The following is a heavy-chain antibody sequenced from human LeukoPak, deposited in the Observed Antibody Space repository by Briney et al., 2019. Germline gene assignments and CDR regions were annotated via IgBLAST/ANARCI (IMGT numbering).Heavy chain of an antibody. CDR1: GGSISSYY. V-gene: IGHV4-59*08. J-gene: IGHJ3*02. D-gene: IGHD7-27*01. CDR2: IYYSGST. CDR3: ASSGYWGKKGWSAFDI. Sequence: SETLSLTCTVSGGSISSYYWSWIRQPPGKGLEWIGYIYYSGSTNYNPSLKSRVAISVDTSKNQFSLKLSSVTAADTAVYYCASSGYWGKKGWSAFDIWGQGTMVTVSS.